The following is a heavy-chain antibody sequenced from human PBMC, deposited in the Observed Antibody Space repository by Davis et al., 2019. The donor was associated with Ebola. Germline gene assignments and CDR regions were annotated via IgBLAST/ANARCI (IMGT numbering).Heavy chain of an antibody. Sequence: SLKISCATSGLPFDDYAMHWFRQAPGKGLEWVSGITLNSGTTAYADSVKGRFTISRNNAKVSLYLQMNSLRTEDTAFYYCAKDFYGSGSYIDAWGQGTLVAVSS. CDR3: AKDFYGSGSYIDA. D-gene: IGHD3-10*01. CDR1: GLPFDDYA. J-gene: IGHJ5*02. CDR2: ITLNSGTT. V-gene: IGHV3-9*01.